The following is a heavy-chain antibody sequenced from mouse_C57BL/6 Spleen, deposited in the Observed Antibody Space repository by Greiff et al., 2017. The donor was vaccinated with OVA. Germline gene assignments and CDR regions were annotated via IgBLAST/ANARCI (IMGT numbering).Heavy chain of an antibody. Sequence: LQQSGAELVRPGASVKMSCKASGYTFTSYNMHWVKQTPRQGLEWIGAIYPGNGDTSYNQKFKGKATLTVEQSSSTAYMQLSSLTSEDSAVYFCARGYYGSWSYYYAMDYWGQGTSVTVSS. CDR1: GYTFTSYN. D-gene: IGHD1-1*01. CDR2: IYPGNGDT. V-gene: IGHV1-12*01. CDR3: ARGYYGSWSYYYAMDY. J-gene: IGHJ4*01.